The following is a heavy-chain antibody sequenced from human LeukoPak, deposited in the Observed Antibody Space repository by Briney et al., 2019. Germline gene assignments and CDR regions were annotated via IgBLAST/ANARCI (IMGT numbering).Heavy chain of an antibody. V-gene: IGHV1-2*02. J-gene: IGHJ4*02. CDR1: GYTFTGYY. Sequence: ASVKVSCKASGYTFTGYYMHWVRQAPGQGFEWMGWINPNSGGTNYAQKFQGRVTMTRDTSISTAYMELSRLRSDDTAVYYCARDQKYYDFWSGYLPDYWGQGTLVTVSS. CDR3: ARDQKYYDFWSGYLPDY. D-gene: IGHD3-3*01. CDR2: INPNSGGT.